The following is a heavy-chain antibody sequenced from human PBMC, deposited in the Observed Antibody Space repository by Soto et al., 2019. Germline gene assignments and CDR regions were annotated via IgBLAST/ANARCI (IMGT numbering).Heavy chain of an antibody. D-gene: IGHD2-8*01. CDR3: AKDAFSTPSNS. V-gene: IGHV3-7*03. J-gene: IGHJ5*02. CDR2: INQDASAK. Sequence: LRLSCAASRFSFSIYWMSWVRQAPGKGLEWVANINQDASAKYYVDSVKGRFTISRDNAKNSLFLQMSSLRVEDTGLYFCAKDAFSTPSNSWGQGTLVTVSS. CDR1: RFSFSIYW.